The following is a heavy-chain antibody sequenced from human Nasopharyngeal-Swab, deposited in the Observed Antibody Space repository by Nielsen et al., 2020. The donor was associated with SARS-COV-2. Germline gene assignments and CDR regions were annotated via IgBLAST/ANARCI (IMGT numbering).Heavy chain of an antibody. CDR1: GFTFSYYS. V-gene: IGHV3-21*01. CDR2: ISGSGSYI. D-gene: IGHD3-16*02. Sequence: GESLKISCAAPGFTFSYYSMSWVRQAPGKGLEWVSSISGSGSYIYYADSVKGRFTISRDNAKNSLYLQMNSLRVEDTAVYYCGRQLRLGELSLYNEFDYWGQGTLVTVSS. J-gene: IGHJ4*02. CDR3: GRQLRLGELSLYNEFDY.